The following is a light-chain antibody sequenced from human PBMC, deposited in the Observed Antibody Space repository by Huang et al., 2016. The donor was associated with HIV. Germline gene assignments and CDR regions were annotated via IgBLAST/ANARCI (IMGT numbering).Light chain of an antibody. J-gene: IGKJ5*01. V-gene: IGKV3-11*01. Sequence: ETVLTQSPATLSLSPGERATLSCRASQSVNSYLAWYQQKPGQTPRLLIYDASNRATVIPARFSGSGSATDCTLTISSLEPEDFAVYYCQQRKYWPPITFGQGTRLEIK. CDR2: DAS. CDR1: QSVNSY. CDR3: QQRKYWPPIT.